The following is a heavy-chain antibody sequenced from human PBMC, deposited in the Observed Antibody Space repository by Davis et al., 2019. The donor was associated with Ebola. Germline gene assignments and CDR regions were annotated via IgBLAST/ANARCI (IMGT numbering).Heavy chain of an antibody. V-gene: IGHV4-34*01. J-gene: IGHJ3*02. CDR3: ATSGSRGDGDAFDI. D-gene: IGHD3-22*01. CDR2: INHSGST. Sequence: PSETLSLTCAVYGGSFSGYYWSWIRQPPGKGLEWIGEINHSGSTNYNPSLKSRFTISVDTSKNQFSLKLSSVTAADTAVYYCATSGSRGDGDAFDIWGQGTMVTVSS. CDR1: GGSFSGYY.